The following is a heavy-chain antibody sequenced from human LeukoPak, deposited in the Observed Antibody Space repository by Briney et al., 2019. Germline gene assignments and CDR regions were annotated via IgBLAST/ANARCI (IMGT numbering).Heavy chain of an antibody. D-gene: IGHD3-22*01. CDR3: ARENGHYDTNWFDP. CDR1: GFTFSSYS. V-gene: IGHV3-48*04. Sequence: QPGGSLRLSCAASGFTFSSYSMNWVRQAPGKGLEWVSYISSSGSTIYYADSVKGRFTISRDNAKNTLYLQMNSLRAEDTAVYYCARENGHYDTNWFDPWGQGTLVTVSS. CDR2: ISSSGSTI. J-gene: IGHJ5*02.